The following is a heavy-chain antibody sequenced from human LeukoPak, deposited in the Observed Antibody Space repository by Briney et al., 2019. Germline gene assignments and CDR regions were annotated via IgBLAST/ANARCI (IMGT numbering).Heavy chain of an antibody. CDR2: IYPRDSRT. V-gene: IGHV5-51*01. CDR3: ARHLSDITSSPNY. Sequence: GESLKISCKGSGYSFSSYWIAWVRQMPGTGLEWMGVIYPRDSRTTYSPSSQDQVTISADKSISTAYLQWTSLKASDTAMYYCARHLSDITSSPNYWGPGTLVTVSS. CDR1: GYSFSSYW. J-gene: IGHJ4*02. D-gene: IGHD2-2*01.